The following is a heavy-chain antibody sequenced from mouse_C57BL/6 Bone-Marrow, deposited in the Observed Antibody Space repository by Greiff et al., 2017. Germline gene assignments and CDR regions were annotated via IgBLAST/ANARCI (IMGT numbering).Heavy chain of an antibody. CDR1: GFTITNTY. D-gene: IGHD2-5*01. Sequence: VQLQQSVAELVRPGASVKLSCTASGFTITNTYMNWVKQRPEQGLEWIGKIDPANGNTKYAPKFQGKATITADTSSNTAYLQLSSLTSEDTDIXYCARGYYSIFAYWGQGTLVTVSA. J-gene: IGHJ3*01. CDR3: ARGYYSIFAY. V-gene: IGHV14-3*01. CDR2: IDPANGNT.